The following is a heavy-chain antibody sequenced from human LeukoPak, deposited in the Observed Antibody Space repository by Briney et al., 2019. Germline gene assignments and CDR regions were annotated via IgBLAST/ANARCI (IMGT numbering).Heavy chain of an antibody. CDR1: GYSISSGYY. CDR3: ARHVRAAAGRKDY. CDR2: IYYSGST. V-gene: IGHV4-38-2*02. D-gene: IGHD6-13*01. J-gene: IGHJ4*02. Sequence: SETLSLTCTVSGYSISSGYYWGWIRQPPGKGLEWIGSIYYSGSTYYNPSLKSRVTISVDTSKNQFSLKLSSVTAADTAVYYCARHVRAAAGRKDYWGQGTLVTVSS.